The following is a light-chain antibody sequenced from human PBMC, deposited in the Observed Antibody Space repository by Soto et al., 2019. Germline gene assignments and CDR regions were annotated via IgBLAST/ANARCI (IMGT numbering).Light chain of an antibody. CDR1: QTISSW. J-gene: IGKJ1*01. Sequence: DIQMTQSPSTLPASVGDIVTITFRASQTISSWLAWYQQKPGKAPDLLIYDAYTLASAVPSTFRGSGSGTEFTLTISSLQSDDFATYYCQHHNSFSPWAFGQGTKVDIK. CDR3: QHHNSFSPWA. CDR2: DAY. V-gene: IGKV1-5*01.